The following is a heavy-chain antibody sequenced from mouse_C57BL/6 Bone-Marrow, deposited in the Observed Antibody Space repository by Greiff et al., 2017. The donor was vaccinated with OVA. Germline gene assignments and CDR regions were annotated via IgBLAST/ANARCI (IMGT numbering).Heavy chain of an antibody. J-gene: IGHJ3*01. CDR3: ASFAY. V-gene: IGHV1-9*01. CDR1: GYTFTGSW. Sequence: QVQLKESGAELMKPGASVKLSCTATGYTFTGSWIAWVKQRPGHGLEWIGEILPGSGSTNYNEKFKGKVTFSADTSSNTAYVQLSSLTTEDSSIYCCASFAYWGQGTLVTVAA. CDR2: ILPGSGST.